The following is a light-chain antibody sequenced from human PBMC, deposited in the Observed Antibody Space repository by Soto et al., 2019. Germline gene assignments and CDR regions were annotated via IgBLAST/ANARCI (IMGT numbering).Light chain of an antibody. CDR3: QHYNSYSEA. J-gene: IGKJ1*01. CDR1: QTIGGW. Sequence: DIQMTQSPSTLSGSVGDRVTITCRASQTIGGWLAWDQQKPGKAPKLLIYKASTLKSGIPSRFSGSGSGTEFTLTISSLQPDDFATYYCQHYNSYSEAFGQETKVDIK. CDR2: KAS. V-gene: IGKV1-5*03.